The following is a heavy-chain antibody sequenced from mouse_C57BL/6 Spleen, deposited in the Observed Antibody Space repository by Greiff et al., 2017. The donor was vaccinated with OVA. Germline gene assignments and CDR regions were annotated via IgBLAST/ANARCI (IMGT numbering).Heavy chain of an antibody. Sequence: VQLKESGGGLVKPGGSLKLSCAASGFTFSSYAMSWVRQTPEKRLEWVATISDGGSYTYYPDNVKGRFTISRDNAKNNLYLQMSHLKSEDTAMYYCAREGARITTVDAWFAYWGQGTLVTVSA. J-gene: IGHJ3*01. CDR2: ISDGGSYT. V-gene: IGHV5-4*01. CDR1: GFTFSSYA. CDR3: AREGARITTVDAWFAY. D-gene: IGHD1-1*01.